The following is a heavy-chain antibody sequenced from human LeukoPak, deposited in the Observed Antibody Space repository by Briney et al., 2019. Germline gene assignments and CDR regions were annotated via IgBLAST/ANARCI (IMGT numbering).Heavy chain of an antibody. CDR3: ARGRVYFDY. CDR1: GGSISSFY. CDR2: VYHSGIT. J-gene: IGHJ4*02. V-gene: IGHV4-59*08. Sequence: PSETLSLTCSASGGSISSFYWSWIRQIPAKGLDWIGYVYHSGITSYNPSLKSRVTISVDTSENQFSLTVTSVTAADSAVYYCARGRVYFDYWGRGTLVTVSS.